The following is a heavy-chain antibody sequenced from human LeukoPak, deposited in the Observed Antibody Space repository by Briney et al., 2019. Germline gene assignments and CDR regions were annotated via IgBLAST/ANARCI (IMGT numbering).Heavy chain of an antibody. CDR3: ARVRSIAAAGTPDY. J-gene: IGHJ4*02. CDR1: GFTFSDYY. V-gene: IGHV3-11*01. CDR2: ISGSGSTK. D-gene: IGHD6-13*01. Sequence: PGGSLRLSCAAPGFTFSDYYMSWTRQAPGKGLEWVSHISGSGSTKIYADSVKGRFTISRDNAENSLYLQVNSLRAEDTAVYYRARVRSIAAAGTPDYWGQGTLVTVSS.